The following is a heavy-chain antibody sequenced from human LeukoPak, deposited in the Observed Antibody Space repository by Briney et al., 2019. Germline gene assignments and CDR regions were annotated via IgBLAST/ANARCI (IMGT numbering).Heavy chain of an antibody. CDR1: GFTFSSYG. J-gene: IGHJ4*02. CDR2: IRYDGSNK. V-gene: IGHV3-30*02. Sequence: GGSLRLSCAASGFTFSSYGMHWVRQAPGKGLEWVAFIRYDGSNKYYADSVKGRFTISRDNSKNTPYLQMNSLRAEDTAVYYCAREGYYDSSGYFTPIDYWGQGTLVTVSS. CDR3: AREGYYDSSGYFTPIDY. D-gene: IGHD3-22*01.